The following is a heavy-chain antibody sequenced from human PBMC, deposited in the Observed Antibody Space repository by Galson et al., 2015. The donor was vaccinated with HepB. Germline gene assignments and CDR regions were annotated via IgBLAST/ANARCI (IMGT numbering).Heavy chain of an antibody. CDR2: IYYSGST. J-gene: IGHJ3*02. D-gene: IGHD3-3*01. V-gene: IGHV4-59*08. Sequence: SETLSLTCAVYGGSFSGYYWSWIRQPPGKGLEWIGYIYYSGSTNYNPSLKSRVTISVDTSKNQFSLKLSSVTAADTAVYYCAAGFWSGYYPDAFDIWGQGTMVTVSS. CDR3: AAGFWSGYYPDAFDI. CDR1: GGSFSGYY.